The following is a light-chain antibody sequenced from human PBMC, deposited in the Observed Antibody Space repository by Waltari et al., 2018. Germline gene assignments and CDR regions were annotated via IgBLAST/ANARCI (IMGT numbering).Light chain of an antibody. J-gene: IGLJ2*01. CDR1: SIASNY. CDR2: DVT. V-gene: IGLV2-14*03. CDR3: SSSTDSDTLTLL. Sequence: QSALTQPASVSGPPRQSITISSTATSIASNYVSWYQQHPGTAPPFMIYDVTDRPSGVANRFSGSKSGNTASLTISGLEAEDEADYYCSSSTDSDTLTLLFGGGTKQPV.